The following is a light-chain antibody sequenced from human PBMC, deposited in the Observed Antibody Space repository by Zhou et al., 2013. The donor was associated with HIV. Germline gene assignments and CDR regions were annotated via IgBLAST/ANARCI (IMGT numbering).Light chain of an antibody. CDR2: AAS. Sequence: EIQMTQSPSSLPASVGDRVTITCRASQGITNYLAWYQQKPGKVPKVLIYAASTLQSGAPSRFSGSGSGTDFTLTISSLQPEDVATYYCQKYNTAPWTFGQGPRWKSN. J-gene: IGKJ1*01. CDR3: QKYNTAPWT. V-gene: IGKV1-27*01. CDR1: QGITNY.